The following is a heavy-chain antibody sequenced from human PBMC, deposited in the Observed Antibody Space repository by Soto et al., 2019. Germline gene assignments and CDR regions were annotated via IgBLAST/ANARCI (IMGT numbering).Heavy chain of an antibody. Sequence: SETLSLTCSVSGGSISSGDYYWSRIRQPPGKGLEWIGYIYYSGSAYYNPSLKRRLTISVDTSKNQFSLKLRSVTAADTAVYYCARWYNWNDFGMDVWGQGTTVTVSS. CDR1: GGSISSGDYY. CDR2: IYYSGSA. D-gene: IGHD1-20*01. CDR3: ARWYNWNDFGMDV. V-gene: IGHV4-30-4*01. J-gene: IGHJ6*02.